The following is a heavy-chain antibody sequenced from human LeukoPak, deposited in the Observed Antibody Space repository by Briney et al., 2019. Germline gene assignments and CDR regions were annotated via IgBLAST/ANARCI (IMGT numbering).Heavy chain of an antibody. CDR1: GGTFSSYA. D-gene: IGHD3-10*01. V-gene: IGHV1-69*05. J-gene: IGHJ4*02. CDR3: ASQTNNGEFGDY. Sequence: SVKVSCKASGGTFSSYAISWVRQAPGQGLEWMGGIIPIFGTANYAQKFQGRVTITRDTSASTAYMELSSLRFEDTAVYYCASQTNNGEFGDYWGQGTLVPVSS. CDR2: IIPIFGTA.